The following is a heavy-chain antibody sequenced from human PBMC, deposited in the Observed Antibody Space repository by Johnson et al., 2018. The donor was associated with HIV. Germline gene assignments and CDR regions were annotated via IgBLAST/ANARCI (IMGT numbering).Heavy chain of an antibody. CDR1: GFTFSASA. Sequence: QVQLVESGGGVVQPGRSLRLSCAASGFTFSASAMHWVRQAPGKGLEWVAVISYVGTNEDYADSVKGRFTISRDNAKNSLYLQMNSLRAEDTALYYCAKDLINSGIDPQAFDLWGQGTMVSVSS. V-gene: IGHV3-30*04. D-gene: IGHD1-26*01. J-gene: IGHJ3*01. CDR3: AKDLINSGIDPQAFDL. CDR2: ISYVGTNE.